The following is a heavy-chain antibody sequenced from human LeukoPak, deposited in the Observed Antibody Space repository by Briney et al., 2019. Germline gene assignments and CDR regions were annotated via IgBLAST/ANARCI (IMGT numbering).Heavy chain of an antibody. CDR1: GYTFTSYG. D-gene: IGHD3-10*01. V-gene: IGHV1-18*01. CDR3: ARDRAYYGSGSPKYFQH. CDR2: ISAYNGNT. Sequence: ASVKVSCKASGYTFTSYGISWVRQAPGQGLEWKGWISAYNGNTNYAQKLQGRVTMTTDTSTSTAYMELRSLRSDDTAVYYCARDRAYYGSGSPKYFQHWGQGTLVTVSS. J-gene: IGHJ1*01.